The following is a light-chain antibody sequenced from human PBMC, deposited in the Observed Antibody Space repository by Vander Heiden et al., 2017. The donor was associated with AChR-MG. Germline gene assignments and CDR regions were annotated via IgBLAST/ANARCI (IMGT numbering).Light chain of an antibody. J-gene: IGKJ4*01. Sequence: EIELTQSPGTLSLSPGEKATLPCRASQVVTNNYLAWYQQKPGQAPRLLIYGASSRATGIPDRFSGSGSGTDFTLTISRLEPEDFAVFYCQQYGTSPLTFGGGTKVEIK. CDR3: QQYGTSPLT. CDR2: GAS. V-gene: IGKV3-20*01. CDR1: QVVTNNY.